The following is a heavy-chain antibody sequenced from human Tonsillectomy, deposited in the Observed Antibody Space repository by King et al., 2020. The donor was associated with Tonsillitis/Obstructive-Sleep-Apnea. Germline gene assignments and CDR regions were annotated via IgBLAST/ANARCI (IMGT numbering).Heavy chain of an antibody. D-gene: IGHD4-23*01. CDR3: ARIRWSGPLDYYMDV. CDR2: IGTAGDT. Sequence: VQLVESGGGLVQPGGSLRLSCAASGFTFSSYDMHWVRQATGKGLEWVSGIGTAGDTYYPGSVKGRFTISREYAKNSLYLQMNSLRAGDTAVYYCARIRWSGPLDYYMDVWGKGTTVTVSS. CDR1: GFTFSSYD. V-gene: IGHV3-13*01. J-gene: IGHJ6*03.